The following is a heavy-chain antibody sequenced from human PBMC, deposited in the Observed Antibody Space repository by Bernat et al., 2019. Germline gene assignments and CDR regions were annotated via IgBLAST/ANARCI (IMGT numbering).Heavy chain of an antibody. Sequence: QVQLQESGPGLVKPSETLSLTCTVSGGSISTYYWNWIRQPPGKGLEWIGYIYYGGSTSYNPSLKSRVTISVDTSRKQFSLRLSSVTAADTAVYYCAKSSVVGPIFTDADGFDIWGQGTMVTVSS. J-gene: IGHJ3*02. CDR3: AKSSVVGPIFTDADGFDI. V-gene: IGHV4-59*01. CDR1: GGSISTYY. CDR2: IYYGGST. D-gene: IGHD1-26*01.